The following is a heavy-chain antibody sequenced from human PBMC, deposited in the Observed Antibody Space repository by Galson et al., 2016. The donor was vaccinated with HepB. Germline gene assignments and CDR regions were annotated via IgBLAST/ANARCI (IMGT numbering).Heavy chain of an antibody. CDR1: GGSFSGYY. D-gene: IGHD3-10*01. V-gene: IGHV4-34*01. J-gene: IGHJ6*02. CDR3: ARSYYGSGPDV. Sequence: LSLTCAVYGGSFSGYYWFWIRQPPGKGLEWIGEINYSGSTNYNSSLKSRVTISVDTSKNQFSLNLSSVTAADTAVYYCARSYYGSGPDVWGQGTTVTVSS. CDR2: INYSGST.